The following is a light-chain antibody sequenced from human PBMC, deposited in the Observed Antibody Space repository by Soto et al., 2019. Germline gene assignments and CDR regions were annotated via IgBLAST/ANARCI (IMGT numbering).Light chain of an antibody. Sequence: DIQLTQSPSFLSASVGDRVTITCRASQGISSFLAWYQQQPGKAPKLLIYSASTLQSGVPSRFSGSGSVTEFTLTISSLQPEDFATYYCQQLNSYPLTFGQGTKVEI. J-gene: IGKJ1*01. CDR3: QQLNSYPLT. CDR2: SAS. CDR1: QGISSF. V-gene: IGKV1-9*01.